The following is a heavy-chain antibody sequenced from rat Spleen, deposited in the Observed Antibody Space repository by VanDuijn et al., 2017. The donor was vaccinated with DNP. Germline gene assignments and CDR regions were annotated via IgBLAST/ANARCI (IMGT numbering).Heavy chain of an antibody. CDR3: ARWSGYYDDIYYYHYGLDA. D-gene: IGHD1-12*02. CDR1: GYSITSNY. Sequence: EVQLQESGPGLVKPSQSLSLTCSVTGYSITSNYWGWIRKFPGNKMEWIGNIRYSGSTSYNPSLKSRISITRDTSKNQFFLQVNSVTTEDTATYYCARWSGYYDDIYYYHYGLDAWGQGTSVTVSS. V-gene: IGHV3-1*01. J-gene: IGHJ4*01. CDR2: IRYSGST.